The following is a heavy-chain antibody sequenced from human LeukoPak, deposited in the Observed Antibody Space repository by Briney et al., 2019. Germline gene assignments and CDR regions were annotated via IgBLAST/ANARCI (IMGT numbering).Heavy chain of an antibody. CDR2: IYYSGST. Sequence: GSLRLSCAASGFTSSSYAMSWVRQAPGKGLEWIGSIYYSGSTYYNPSLKSRVTVSVDTSKNQFSLKLSSVTAADTAVYYCARGPDDAFDIWGQGTMVTLSS. V-gene: IGHV4-39*07. CDR3: ARGPDDAFDI. CDR1: GFTSSSYA. J-gene: IGHJ3*02.